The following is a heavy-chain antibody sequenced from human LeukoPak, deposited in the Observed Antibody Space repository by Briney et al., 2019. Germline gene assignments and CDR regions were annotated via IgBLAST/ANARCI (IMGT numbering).Heavy chain of an antibody. Sequence: PGRSLRLSCAASGFTFSSYGMHWVRQAPGKGLEWVAVIWYDGSNKYYADSVKGRFTISRDNSKNTLYLQMNSLRAEDTAMYYCARDLFGSYYFDYWGQGTLVTVSS. CDR1: GFTFSSYG. CDR3: ARDLFGSYYFDY. J-gene: IGHJ4*02. D-gene: IGHD3-10*01. V-gene: IGHV3-33*01. CDR2: IWYDGSNK.